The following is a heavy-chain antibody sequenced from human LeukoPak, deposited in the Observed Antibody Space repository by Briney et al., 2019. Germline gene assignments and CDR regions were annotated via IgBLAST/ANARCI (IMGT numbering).Heavy chain of an antibody. CDR1: GYTFTGYY. CDR3: ARGVVAAKGYYYYMDV. Sequence: GASVKVSCKASGYTFTGYYMHWVRQAPGQGLEWMGIINPSGGSTSYAQKFQGRVTMTRDTSTSTVYMELSSLRSEDTAVYYCARGVVAAKGYYYYMDVWGKGTTVTISS. J-gene: IGHJ6*03. CDR2: INPSGGST. D-gene: IGHD2-15*01. V-gene: IGHV1-46*01.